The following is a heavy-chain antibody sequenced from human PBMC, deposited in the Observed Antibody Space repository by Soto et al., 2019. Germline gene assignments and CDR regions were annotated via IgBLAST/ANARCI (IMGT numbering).Heavy chain of an antibody. Sequence: SRPTLVNPTETLTLTCTVSGFSLSNARMGVSWIRQPPGKALEWLAHIFSNDEKSYSTSLKSRLTISKDTSKSQVVLTMTNMDPVVTATYYCARGTMVYATTYSSSWYSSFDYWGQGTLVTVSS. CDR1: GFSLSNARMG. D-gene: IGHD6-13*01. J-gene: IGHJ4*02. CDR2: IFSNDEK. V-gene: IGHV2-26*01. CDR3: ARGTMVYATTYSSSWYSSFDY.